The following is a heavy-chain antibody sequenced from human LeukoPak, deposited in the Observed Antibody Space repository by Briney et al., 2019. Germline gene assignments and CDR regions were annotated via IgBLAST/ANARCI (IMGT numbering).Heavy chain of an antibody. V-gene: IGHV3-7*01. CDR1: GFTFSSFY. CDR2: INQGGGET. Sequence: GGSLRLSCTASGFTFSSFYMSWVRQAPGKGLEWVANINQGGGETNYVDSVKGRFTISRDNAKNSLYLQMNSLRAEDTAVYYCARGGKHYYDSSGYLGYYYYYMDVWGKGTTVTVSS. CDR3: ARGGKHYYDSSGYLGYYYYYMDV. J-gene: IGHJ6*03. D-gene: IGHD3-22*01.